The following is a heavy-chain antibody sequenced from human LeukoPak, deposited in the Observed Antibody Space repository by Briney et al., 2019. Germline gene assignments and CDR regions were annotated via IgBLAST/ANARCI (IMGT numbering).Heavy chain of an antibody. Sequence: GGSLRLSCAASGFTFSNYGMHWFRQAPGKGLEWVAVIWYDGSNKFYADSVKGRFTISRDNSRNTLYLQMNSLRAEDTAIYYCAKSIAAMDFFDCRGQGTLVTVSS. V-gene: IGHV3-33*06. CDR3: AKSIAAMDFFDC. CDR1: GFTFSNYG. D-gene: IGHD2-2*01. CDR2: IWYDGSNK. J-gene: IGHJ4*02.